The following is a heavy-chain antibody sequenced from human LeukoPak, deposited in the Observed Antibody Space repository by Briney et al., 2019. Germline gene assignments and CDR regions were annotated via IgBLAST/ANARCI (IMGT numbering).Heavy chain of an antibody. Sequence: GGSLRLSCAASGFTFSSYWMSWVRQAPGKGLEWVANIKQDGSEKYYVDSVKGRFTISRDNAKNSLYLQMNSLRAEDTAVYYCARVVYYYGSGSHRPYYFDYWGQGTLVTVSS. CDR1: GFTFSSYW. CDR3: ARVVYYYGSGSHRPYYFDY. V-gene: IGHV3-7*01. J-gene: IGHJ4*02. CDR2: IKQDGSEK. D-gene: IGHD3-10*01.